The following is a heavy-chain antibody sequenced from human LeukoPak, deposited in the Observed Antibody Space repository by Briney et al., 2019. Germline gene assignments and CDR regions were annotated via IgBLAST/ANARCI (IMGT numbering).Heavy chain of an antibody. CDR2: IRNKANSYTT. Sequence: PGGSLRLSCAASGFTFSDHYMDWVRQPPGKGREWVGRIRNKANSYTTEYAASVKGRFTISRDDSKNSLYLQMNSLKCEDTAVYYCAREWDSGSYYLGYFDYWGQGTLVTVSS. D-gene: IGHD1-26*01. V-gene: IGHV3-72*01. CDR3: AREWDSGSYYLGYFDY. CDR1: GFTFSDHY. J-gene: IGHJ4*02.